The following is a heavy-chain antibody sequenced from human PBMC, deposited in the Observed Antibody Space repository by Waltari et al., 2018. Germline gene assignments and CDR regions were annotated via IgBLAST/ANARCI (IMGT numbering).Heavy chain of an antibody. Sequence: QVQLQESGPGLVKPSETLSLTCTVSGGPLSSYYWIWSRQPPGKGLEWIGYIYYSGSTNYNPSLKSRVTISVDTSKNQFSLKLSSVTAADTAVYYCARDSNPGGYMDVWGKGTTVTVSS. CDR3: ARDSNPGGYMDV. J-gene: IGHJ6*03. CDR2: IYYSGST. CDR1: GGPLSSYY. D-gene: IGHD4-4*01. V-gene: IGHV4-59*01.